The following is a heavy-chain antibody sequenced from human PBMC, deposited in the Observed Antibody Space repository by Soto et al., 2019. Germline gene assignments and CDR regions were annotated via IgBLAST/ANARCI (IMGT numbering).Heavy chain of an antibody. Sequence: GGSLRLSCAASGFTFDNYAMHWVRQAPGKGLEWVSGISWNSNTIAYADSVRGRFTISRDNAKNSLYLQMNSLRAEDTAFYYCAKDTGPNWGQGTLVTVSS. V-gene: IGHV3-9*01. J-gene: IGHJ4*02. CDR1: GFTFDNYA. CDR2: ISWNSNTI. CDR3: AKDTGPN.